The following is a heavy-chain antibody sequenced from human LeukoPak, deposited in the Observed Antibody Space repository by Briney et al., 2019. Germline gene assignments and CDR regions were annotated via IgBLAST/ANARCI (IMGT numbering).Heavy chain of an antibody. CDR2: IRYDGSNK. Sequence: RHGGSLPLSCAAPGFPFSSYGMHWARSAPGKGLAWVAFIRYDGSNKYYADSVKGRFTISRDNSKNTLYLQMNSMRAEDTAVYYCAKPRRFGEFHFDYWGRGTLVTVSS. D-gene: IGHD3-10*01. V-gene: IGHV3-30*02. CDR3: AKPRRFGEFHFDY. CDR1: GFPFSSYG. J-gene: IGHJ4*02.